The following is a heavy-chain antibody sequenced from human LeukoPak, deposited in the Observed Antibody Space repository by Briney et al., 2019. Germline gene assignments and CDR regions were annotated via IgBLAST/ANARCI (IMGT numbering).Heavy chain of an antibody. V-gene: IGHV1-18*01. J-gene: IGHJ4*02. Sequence: ASVKVSCKASGYTSTSYGISWVRQAPGQGLEWMGWISAYNGNTNYAQKLQGRVTMTTDTSTSTAYMELRSLRSDDTAVYYCARDRHYYGSGSYYYFDYWGQGTLVTVSS. CDR3: ARDRHYYGSGSYYYFDY. D-gene: IGHD3-10*01. CDR1: GYTSTSYG. CDR2: ISAYNGNT.